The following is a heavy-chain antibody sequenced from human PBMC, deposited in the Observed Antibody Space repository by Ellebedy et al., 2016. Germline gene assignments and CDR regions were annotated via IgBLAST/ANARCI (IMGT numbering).Heavy chain of an antibody. CDR3: AKDSTIFGVVIVINYGMDV. V-gene: IGHV3-23*01. D-gene: IGHD3-3*01. J-gene: IGHJ6*02. Sequence: GGSLRLXCAASGFTVSSNYMSWVRQAPGKGLEWVSAISGSGGSTYYADSVKGRFTISRDNSKNTLYLQMNSLRAEDTAVYYCAKDSTIFGVVIVINYGMDVWGQGTTVTVSS. CDR2: ISGSGGST. CDR1: GFTVSSNY.